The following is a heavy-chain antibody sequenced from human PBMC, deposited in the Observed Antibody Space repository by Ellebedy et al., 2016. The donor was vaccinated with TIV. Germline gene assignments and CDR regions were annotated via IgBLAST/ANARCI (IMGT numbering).Heavy chain of an antibody. CDR2: ISSNSNYI. D-gene: IGHD6-13*01. CDR1: GFTVSNNY. J-gene: IGHJ4*02. CDR3: ARSAMAAAGDDY. Sequence: PGGSLRLSCAASGFTVSNNYMSWVRQAPGKGLGWVSSISSNSNYIYYADSVRGRFTISRDNAKRSLYLQMNSLRADDTAVYYCARSAMAAAGDDYWGQGTLVTVSS. V-gene: IGHV3-21*01.